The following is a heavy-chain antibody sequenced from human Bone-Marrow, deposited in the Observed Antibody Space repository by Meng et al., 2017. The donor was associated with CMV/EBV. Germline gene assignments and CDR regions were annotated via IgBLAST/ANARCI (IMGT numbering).Heavy chain of an antibody. V-gene: IGHV3-21*06. CDR1: GFTFSGYS. Sequence: GGSLRLSCAASGFTFSGYSMNWVRQAPGKGLEWVSMISSSSRYIYYADSVKGRFTISRDNDKNLLYLQMNSLRAEDAAVYYCARAVDINFRFLASYYNGMDVWGQGTTVTVSS. D-gene: IGHD3-3*01. J-gene: IGHJ6*02. CDR3: ARAVDINFRFLASYYNGMDV. CDR2: ISSSSRYI.